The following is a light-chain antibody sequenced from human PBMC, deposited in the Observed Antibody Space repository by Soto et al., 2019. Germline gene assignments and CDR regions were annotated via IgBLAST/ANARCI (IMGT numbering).Light chain of an antibody. CDR2: DAS. CDR1: SSDVGGYNY. V-gene: IGLV2-11*01. J-gene: IGLJ1*01. CDR3: CSYAGSYV. Sequence: QSVLTQPRSVSGSPGQSVTISCTGTSSDVGGYNYVSWYQQHPGKAPKLMIYDASKRPSGVPDHFSGSKSGNTASLTISGLQAEDEADYYCCSYAGSYVFGTGTKVTVL.